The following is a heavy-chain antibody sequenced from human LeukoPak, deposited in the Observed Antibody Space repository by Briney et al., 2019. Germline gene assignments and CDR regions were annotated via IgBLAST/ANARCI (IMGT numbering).Heavy chain of an antibody. CDR1: GGTFSSYA. V-gene: IGHV1-69*13. D-gene: IGHD5-18*01. J-gene: IGHJ3*02. CDR3: ARAPLRGYRNDAFDI. CDR2: IIPICGTA. Sequence: ASVKVSCKASGGTFSSYAISWVRQAPGQGLEWMGGIIPICGTANYAQKFQGRVTITADESTSTAYMELSSLRSEDTAVYYCARAPLRGYRNDAFDIWGQGTMVTVSS.